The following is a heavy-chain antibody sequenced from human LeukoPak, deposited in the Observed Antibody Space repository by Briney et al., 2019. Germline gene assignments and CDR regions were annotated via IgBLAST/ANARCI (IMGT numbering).Heavy chain of an antibody. J-gene: IGHJ4*02. CDR3: AKGGQRSGWSDY. CDR1: GFTFSDYA. D-gene: IGHD6-19*01. V-gene: IGHV3-23*01. CDR2: ISGSGFST. Sequence: PGGSLRLSCAASGFTFSDYAMSWVRQAPGRGLEWVSTISGSGFSTYYADSVKGRFTISRDNSENTLFLQMNSLRAEDTAIYYCAKGGQRSGWSDYWGQGTLVTVSS.